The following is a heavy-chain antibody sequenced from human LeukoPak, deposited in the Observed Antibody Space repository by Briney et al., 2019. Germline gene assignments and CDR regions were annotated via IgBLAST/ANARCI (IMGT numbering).Heavy chain of an antibody. CDR3: ARERFLDAFDI. CDR1: GGSISSYY. J-gene: IGHJ3*02. V-gene: IGHV4-59*01. CDR2: IYYSGST. Sequence: PSETLSLTCTVSGGSISSYYWSWIRQPPGKGLEWIGYIYYSGSTKYKPSLKSRVTISVDTSKNQFSLKLSSVTAADTAVYYCARERFLDAFDIWGQGTMVTVSS. D-gene: IGHD3-3*01.